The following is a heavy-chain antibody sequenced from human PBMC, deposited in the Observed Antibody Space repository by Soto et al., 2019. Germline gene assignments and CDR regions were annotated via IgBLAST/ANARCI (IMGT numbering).Heavy chain of an antibody. J-gene: IGHJ4*02. CDR2: ISGNGRDT. CDR1: GFSFSNSG. Sequence: GGSLRLSCVTSGFSFSNSGMSWVRQAPGKGLDWVSGISGNGRDTYYTDSVKGRFLVSRDNSGNTLFLQMNSLRAEDTAIYFCAKNGLSNSPSAIDSWGQGTLVTVSS. CDR3: AKNGLSNSPSAIDS. D-gene: IGHD1-1*01. V-gene: IGHV3-23*01.